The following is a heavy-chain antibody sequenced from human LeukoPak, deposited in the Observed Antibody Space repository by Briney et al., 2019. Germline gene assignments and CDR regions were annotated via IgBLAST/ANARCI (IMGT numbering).Heavy chain of an antibody. V-gene: IGHV4-59*01. J-gene: IGHJ4*02. CDR2: IYYSGST. Sequence: SETLSLTCTVSGGSISSYYWSWIRQPPGKGLEWIGYIYYSGSTNYNPSLKSRVTISVDTSKNQFSLKLSSVTAADTAVYYCARSIGCSYGYGYFDYWGQGTLVTVSS. CDR1: GGSISSYY. CDR3: ARSIGCSYGYGYFDY. D-gene: IGHD5-18*01.